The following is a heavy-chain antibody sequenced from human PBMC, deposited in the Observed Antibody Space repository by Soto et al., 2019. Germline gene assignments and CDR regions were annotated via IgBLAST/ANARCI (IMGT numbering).Heavy chain of an antibody. CDR2: IIPIDATV. CDR3: ARDLLGFGYTYGDV. Sequence: QVQLVQSGAEVKKPGSSVKVSCKASGGTFSNYALISWVRQAPGQGREWMGGIIPIDATVNYAQKFQGRITITADESTTTAYMDLGSLRAEDTAVYYCARDLLGFGYTYGDVWGQGTTVTVSS. CDR1: GGTFSNYA. J-gene: IGHJ6*01. D-gene: IGHD3-10*01. V-gene: IGHV1-69*12.